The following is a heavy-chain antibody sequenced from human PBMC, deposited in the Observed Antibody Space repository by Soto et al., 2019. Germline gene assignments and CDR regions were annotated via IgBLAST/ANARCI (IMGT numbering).Heavy chain of an antibody. CDR2: ISSSSSTI. CDR3: ARDLISGWYGRNWFDP. J-gene: IGHJ5*02. D-gene: IGHD6-19*01. Sequence: GGSLRLSCAASGFTFSSYSMNWVRQAPGKGLEWVSYISSSSSTIYYADSVKGRFTISRDNAKNSLYLQMNSLRDEDTAVYYCARDLISGWYGRNWFDPWGQGTLVTVSS. V-gene: IGHV3-48*02. CDR1: GFTFSSYS.